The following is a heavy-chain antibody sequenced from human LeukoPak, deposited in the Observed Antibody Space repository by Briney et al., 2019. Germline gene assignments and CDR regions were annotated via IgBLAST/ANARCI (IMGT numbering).Heavy chain of an antibody. D-gene: IGHD1-7*01. CDR2: TVSEIDGGTT. CDR1: GFTFNYAW. Sequence: GGFLRLSCAASGFTFNYAWMSWVRQVPGKGLEWVGQTVSEIDGGTTDYATPVKGRFTISRDDSKSTLYLQMNSLKIEDTAVYYCTTDEDWNYARKDVWGQGATVIVSS. J-gene: IGHJ6*02. CDR3: TTDEDWNYARKDV. V-gene: IGHV3-15*04.